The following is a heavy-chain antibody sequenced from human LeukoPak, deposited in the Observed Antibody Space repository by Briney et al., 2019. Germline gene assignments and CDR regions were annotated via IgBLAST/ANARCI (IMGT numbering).Heavy chain of an antibody. J-gene: IGHJ4*02. V-gene: IGHV4-59*01. CDR3: ARDNCSSTSCLLDY. Sequence: SETLSLTCTVSGGSISSYYWSWIRQPPGKGLEWIGYIYYSGSTNYNPSLKSRVTISVGTSKNQFSLKLSSVTAADTAVYYCARDNCSSTSCLLDYWGQGTLVTVSS. CDR1: GGSISSYY. CDR2: IYYSGST. D-gene: IGHD2-2*01.